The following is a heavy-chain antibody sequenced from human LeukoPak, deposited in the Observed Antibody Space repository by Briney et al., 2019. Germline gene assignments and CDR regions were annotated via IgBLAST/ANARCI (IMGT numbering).Heavy chain of an antibody. Sequence: SQTLSLTCALSGDSVSSNSVTWNWIRQSPSRGLEWLGRTYYRSTWYNDYAVSVRGRITVNPDTSKNQFSLKLSSVTAADTAVYYCARGGYCSGGSCYPNWFDPWGQGTLVTVSS. CDR1: GDSVSSNSVT. V-gene: IGHV6-1*01. CDR2: TYYRSTWYN. D-gene: IGHD2-15*01. J-gene: IGHJ5*02. CDR3: ARGGYCSGGSCYPNWFDP.